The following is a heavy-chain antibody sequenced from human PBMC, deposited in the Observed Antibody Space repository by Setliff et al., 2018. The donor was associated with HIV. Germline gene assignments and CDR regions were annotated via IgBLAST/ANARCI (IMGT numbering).Heavy chain of an antibody. Sequence: ASVKVSCKASGYTFTSYAMHWVRQAPGQRLEWMGWINAGNGNTKYSQEFQGRVTITGDTSASTAYMELSSLRSEDMAVYYCARTLGISSDSNRFDYWGQGTQVTVSS. CDR1: GYTFTSYA. V-gene: IGHV1-3*03. CDR3: ARTLGISSDSNRFDY. D-gene: IGHD4-4*01. J-gene: IGHJ4*02. CDR2: INAGNGNT.